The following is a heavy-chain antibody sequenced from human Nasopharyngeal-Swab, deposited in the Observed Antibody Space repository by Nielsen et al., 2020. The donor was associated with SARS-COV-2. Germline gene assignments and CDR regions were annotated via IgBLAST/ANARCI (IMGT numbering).Heavy chain of an antibody. CDR1: GFTFSDYY. D-gene: IGHD3-22*01. Sequence: ESLKISCAASGFTFSDYYMSWIRQPPGKGLEWIGEINHSGSTNYNPSLKSRVTISVDTSKNQFSLKLSSVTAADTAVYYCARQARTYYYDNSGYYFDYWGQGTLVTVSS. V-gene: IGHV4-34*01. CDR3: ARQARTYYYDNSGYYFDY. J-gene: IGHJ4*02. CDR2: INHSGST.